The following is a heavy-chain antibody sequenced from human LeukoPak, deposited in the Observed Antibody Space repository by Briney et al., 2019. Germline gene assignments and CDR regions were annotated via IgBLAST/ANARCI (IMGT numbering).Heavy chain of an antibody. CDR2: IHHTGST. Sequence: SETLSLTCAVSGVSISSSNWWSWVRQPPGKGLEWTGEIHHTGSTNYNPSLKSRVTISLDNSMHQFSLKLSSVIAADTAVYYCASGVGYFDYWGQGTLVTVSS. CDR1: GVSISSSNW. D-gene: IGHD3-3*01. V-gene: IGHV4-4*02. CDR3: ASGVGYFDY. J-gene: IGHJ4*02.